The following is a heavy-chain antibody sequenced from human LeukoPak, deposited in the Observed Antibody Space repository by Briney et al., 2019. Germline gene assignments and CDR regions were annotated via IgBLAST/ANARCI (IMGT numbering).Heavy chain of an antibody. CDR3: ASRHDSGPY. J-gene: IGHJ4*02. CDR2: IYQSGYT. Sequence: SETLSLTCNVSGASIISTNWWNWVRQPPGKGLEWIGEIYQSGYTKYNPSLKSRVTISVDKSKNQFSLRLNSVTAADTAVYYCASRHDSGPYWGQGTLVTVSS. CDR1: GASIISTNW. V-gene: IGHV4-4*02. D-gene: IGHD4-17*01.